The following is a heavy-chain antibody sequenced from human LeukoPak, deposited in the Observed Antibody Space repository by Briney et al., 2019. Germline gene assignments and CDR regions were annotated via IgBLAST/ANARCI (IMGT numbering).Heavy chain of an antibody. Sequence: PGGSLRLSCAASGFSLSSNYMSWVRQAPGKGLEWVSIIYAGGDTYYADSVQGRFTLSRDNSKNTLYLQMNSLRAEDTAVYFCARDYSGNEKGFDVWGQGTLVTVSS. CDR2: IYAGGDT. J-gene: IGHJ3*01. CDR3: ARDYSGNEKGFDV. CDR1: GFSLSSNY. V-gene: IGHV3-66*01. D-gene: IGHD5-12*01.